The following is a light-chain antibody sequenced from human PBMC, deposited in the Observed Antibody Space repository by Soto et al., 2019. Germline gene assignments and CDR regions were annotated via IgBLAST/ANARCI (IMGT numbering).Light chain of an antibody. V-gene: IGKV1-5*03. Sequence: DIQMTQSPSTLSASVGDRVTITCRASQSISSWLAWYQQKPGKAPKLLIYKASSLESGVPSRFSGSGSGTEFTLTISSLQPDEFATYSCQQYNSYSRSFGQGTKVEIK. J-gene: IGKJ1*01. CDR2: KAS. CDR3: QQYNSYSRS. CDR1: QSISSW.